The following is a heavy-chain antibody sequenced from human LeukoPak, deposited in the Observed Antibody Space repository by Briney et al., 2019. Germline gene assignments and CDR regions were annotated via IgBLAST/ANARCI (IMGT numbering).Heavy chain of an antibody. CDR2: IIPILGTA. V-gene: IGHV1-69*05. CDR1: GGSFSSYA. Sequence: SVKVSCKASGGSFSSYAISWVRQAPGQGLEWMGRIIPILGTANYAQKFQGRVTITTDESTSTAYMELSGLRSEDTAVYYCARLADYFDYWGQGTLVTVSS. J-gene: IGHJ4*02. CDR3: ARLADYFDY.